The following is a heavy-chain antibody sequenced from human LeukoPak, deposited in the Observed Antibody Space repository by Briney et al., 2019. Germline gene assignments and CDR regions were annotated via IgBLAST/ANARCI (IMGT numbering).Heavy chain of an antibody. J-gene: IGHJ4*02. D-gene: IGHD6-19*01. CDR2: ISWNSGYI. Sequence: GGSLRLSCAASGFTFDNYAMHWVRQAPGKGLEWLSIISWNSGYIGHADSVKGRFTISRDNAKKSLDLQMNSLRAEDTAFYYCAKVRGTYSSGYFFDYWGQGTLVTVSS. V-gene: IGHV3-9*01. CDR3: AKVRGTYSSGYFFDY. CDR1: GFTFDNYA.